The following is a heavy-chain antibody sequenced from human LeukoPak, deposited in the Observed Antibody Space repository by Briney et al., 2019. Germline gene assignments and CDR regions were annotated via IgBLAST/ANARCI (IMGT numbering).Heavy chain of an antibody. CDR1: GFTISNYG. CDR2: IGGSGGYHT. CDR3: ARDRNWGAYDI. J-gene: IGHJ3*02. D-gene: IGHD7-27*01. Sequence: PGGSLRLSCAASGFTISNYGMNWVRQTPGKGLEWVSGIGGSGGYHTYYADSVRGRFTISRDNSRNTLYVQMNSLRAEDTAIYYCARDRNWGAYDIWGQGTMVTVSS. V-gene: IGHV3-23*01.